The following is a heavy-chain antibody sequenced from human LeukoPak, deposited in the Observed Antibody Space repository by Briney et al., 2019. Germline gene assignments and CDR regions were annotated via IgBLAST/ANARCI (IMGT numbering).Heavy chain of an antibody. CDR2: IIPIFGTA. V-gene: IGHV1-69*05. CDR1: GGTFTNYT. Sequence: SVKVSCKASGGTFTNYTISWVRQAPGKGLEWMGGIIPIFGTANYAQKFQGRVPMTRNTSISTAYMELSSLRSEDTAVYYCARRSYIRGGKYRNWFDPWGQGTLVTVSS. D-gene: IGHD3-10*02. J-gene: IGHJ5*02. CDR3: ARRSYIRGGKYRNWFDP.